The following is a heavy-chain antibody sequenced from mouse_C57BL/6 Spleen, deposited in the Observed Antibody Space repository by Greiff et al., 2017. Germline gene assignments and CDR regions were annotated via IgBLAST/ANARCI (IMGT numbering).Heavy chain of an antibody. CDR1: GFNIKDDY. Sequence: EVKLQESGAELVRPGASVKLSCTASGFNIKDDYMHWVKQRPEQGLEWIGWIDPENGDTEYASKFQGKATITADTSSNTAYLQLSSLTSEDTAVYYCTTRGYYSNYVGYFDVWGTGTTVTVSS. D-gene: IGHD2-5*01. J-gene: IGHJ1*03. CDR3: TTRGYYSNYVGYFDV. CDR2: IDPENGDT. V-gene: IGHV14-4*01.